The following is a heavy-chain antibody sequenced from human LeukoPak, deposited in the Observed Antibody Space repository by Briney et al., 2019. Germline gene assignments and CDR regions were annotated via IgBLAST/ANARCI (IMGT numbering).Heavy chain of an antibody. CDR1: GGSFSGYY. CDR3: ARDGLPAAYDAFDI. V-gene: IGHV4-34*01. Sequence: SETLSLTCAVYGGSFSGYYWSWIRQPPGKGLEWIGEINHSGSTNYNPSLKSRVTISVDTSKNQFSLKLSSVPAADTAVYYCARDGLPAAYDAFDIWGQGTMVTVSS. J-gene: IGHJ3*02. CDR2: INHSGST. D-gene: IGHD2-2*01.